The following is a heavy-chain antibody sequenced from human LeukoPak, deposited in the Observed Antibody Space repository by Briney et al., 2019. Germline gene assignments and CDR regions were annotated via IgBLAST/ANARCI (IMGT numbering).Heavy chain of an antibody. Sequence: SETLSLTCTISRGSLSSYYWSGIRQSPGKGPEWIGYIYYSGGTNYNPSLESRVTISVDRSTNQFSLKVRSVTAADTAVYYCARRRFSYGDNDAFDIWGQGTMVTVSS. CDR2: IYYSGGT. J-gene: IGHJ3*02. CDR1: RGSLSSYY. CDR3: ARRRFSYGDNDAFDI. D-gene: IGHD5-18*01. V-gene: IGHV4-59*08.